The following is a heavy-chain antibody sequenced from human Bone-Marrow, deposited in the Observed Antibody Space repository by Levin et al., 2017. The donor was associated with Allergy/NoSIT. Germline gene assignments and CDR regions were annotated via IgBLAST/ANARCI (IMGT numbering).Heavy chain of an antibody. CDR1: GFTFSNSW. CDR3: ARVQFRRATIRARWFEP. Sequence: AGGSLRLSCAASGFTFSNSWMSWVRQAPGKGLEWVANIKEDGSEKYYVDSVKGRFTISRDNAKNSLYVQMNSLRAEDTALYYCARVQFRRATIRARWFEPWGQGTLVTVSS. J-gene: IGHJ5*02. V-gene: IGHV3-7*01. CDR2: IKEDGSEK. D-gene: IGHD5-24*01.